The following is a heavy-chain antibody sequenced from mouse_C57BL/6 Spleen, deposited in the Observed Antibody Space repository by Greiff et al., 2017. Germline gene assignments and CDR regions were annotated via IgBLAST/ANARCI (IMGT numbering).Heavy chain of an antibody. CDR2: ISSGSSTI. CDR1: GFTFSDYG. V-gene: IGHV5-17*01. J-gene: IGHJ3*02. CDR3: ARDYYGSSYDP. D-gene: IGHD1-1*01. Sequence: EVMLVESGGGLVKPGGSLKLSCAASGFTFSDYGMHWVRQAPEKGLEWVAYISSGSSTIYYADTVKGRFTISRDNAKNTLFLQMTSLRSEDTAMYYCARDYYGSSYDPWGQGTLVTVSA.